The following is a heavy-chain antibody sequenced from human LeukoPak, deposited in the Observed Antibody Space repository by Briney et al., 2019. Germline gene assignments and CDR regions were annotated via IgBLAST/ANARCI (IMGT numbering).Heavy chain of an antibody. Sequence: GGSLRLSCAASGFSFSTYGMHWVRQAPGKGLEWVAVIWYDGSNKYYGDSVNGRFTISRDNSKNTLYLQMNSLRAEDTAVYYCATDGSTYFDYWGQGTLVTVSS. CDR3: ATDGSTYFDY. CDR2: IWYDGSNK. J-gene: IGHJ4*02. CDR1: GFSFSTYG. V-gene: IGHV3-33*01. D-gene: IGHD1-1*01.